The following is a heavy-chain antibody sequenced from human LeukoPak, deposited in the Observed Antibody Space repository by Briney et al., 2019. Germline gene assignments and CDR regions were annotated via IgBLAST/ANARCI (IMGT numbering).Heavy chain of an antibody. D-gene: IGHD2-8*01. Sequence: QTGGSLRLSCAASGFTVSSNYMSWVRQAPGKGLEWVSVIYSGGSTYYADSVEGRFTISRDNSKNTLYLQMNSLRAEDTAVYYCARGRMGYFDYWGQGTLVTVSS. CDR2: IYSGGST. V-gene: IGHV3-66*01. CDR3: ARGRMGYFDY. J-gene: IGHJ4*02. CDR1: GFTVSSNY.